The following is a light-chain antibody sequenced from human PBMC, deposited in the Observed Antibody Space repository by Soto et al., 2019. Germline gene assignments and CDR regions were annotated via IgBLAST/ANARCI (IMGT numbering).Light chain of an antibody. CDR3: QQYNNRPPRT. CDR1: QSVSDK. J-gene: IGKJ1*01. Sequence: DIVMTQSPATLSVSPGDRVTLSCRASQSVSDKLAWYPQKPGQAPRLLIYHASARATGIPARFSGSGSGTEFTLPISGLQSADFAAYYCQQYNNRPPRTFGQGTKLDIK. V-gene: IGKV3-15*01. CDR2: HAS.